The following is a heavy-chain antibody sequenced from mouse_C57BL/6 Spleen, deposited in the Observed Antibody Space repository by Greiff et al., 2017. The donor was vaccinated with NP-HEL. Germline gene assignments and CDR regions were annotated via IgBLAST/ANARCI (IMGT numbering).Heavy chain of an antibody. Sequence: DVQLVESGGGLVKPGGSLKLSCAASGFTFSSYAMSWVRQTPEKRLEWVATISDGGSYTYYPDNVKGRFTISRDNAKNNLYLQMSHLKSEDTAMYYCARDRGDYDYGFAYWGQGTLVTVSA. CDR1: GFTFSSYA. CDR2: ISDGGSYT. V-gene: IGHV5-4*01. J-gene: IGHJ3*01. CDR3: ARDRGDYDYGFAY. D-gene: IGHD2-4*01.